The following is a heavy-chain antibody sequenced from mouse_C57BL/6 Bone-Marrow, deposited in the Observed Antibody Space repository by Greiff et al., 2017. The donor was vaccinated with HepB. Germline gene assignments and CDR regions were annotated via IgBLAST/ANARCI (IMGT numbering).Heavy chain of an antibody. J-gene: IGHJ2*01. CDR1: GYSFTGYY. Sequence: VQLKQSGPELVKPGASVKISCKASGYSFTGYYMNWVKQSPEKSLEWIGEINPSTGGTTYNQKFKAKATLTVDKSSSTAYMQLKSLTSEDSAVYYCARSSPWIYYYGSSPLFDYWGQGTTLTVSS. V-gene: IGHV1-42*01. CDR3: ARSSPWIYYYGSSPLFDY. D-gene: IGHD1-1*01. CDR2: INPSTGGT.